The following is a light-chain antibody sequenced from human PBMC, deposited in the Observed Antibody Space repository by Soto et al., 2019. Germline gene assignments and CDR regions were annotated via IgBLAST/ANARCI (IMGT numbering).Light chain of an antibody. CDR2: STS. CDR1: TGAVTSGYY. J-gene: IGLJ2*01. Sequence: QAVVTQEPSLTVSPGGTVTLTCASRTGAVTSGYYPNWFQQQPGQAPRALIYSTSNKHYWTPARSSGSLLGGKAALTQSGVQPEDEAEYYCLLYYGGAVVFGGGTKLTVL. CDR3: LLYYGGAVV. V-gene: IGLV7-43*01.